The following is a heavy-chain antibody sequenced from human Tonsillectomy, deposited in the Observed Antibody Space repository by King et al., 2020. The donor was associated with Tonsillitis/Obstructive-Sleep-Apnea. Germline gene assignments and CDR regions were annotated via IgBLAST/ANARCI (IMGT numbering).Heavy chain of an antibody. CDR3: VRDVGGF. CDR1: GFTFSTYW. V-gene: IGHV3-74*03. Sequence: EVQLVESGGDLVQTGGSLRLSCAASGFTFSTYWMHWGRQVPGKGLMWVSRIKSDGSYTSYADSVRGRFTISRDNAKNTLYLQMNSLRAEDTAVYYCVRDVGGFWGQGTLVTVSS. J-gene: IGHJ4*02. CDR2: IKSDGSYT.